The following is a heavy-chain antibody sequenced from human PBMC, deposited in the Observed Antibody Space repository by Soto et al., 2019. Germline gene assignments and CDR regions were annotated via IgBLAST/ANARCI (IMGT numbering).Heavy chain of an antibody. CDR3: VKDESINWYSGHFRH. V-gene: IGHV3-9*01. CDR1: GFTFDDYA. Sequence: GGSLRLSCAASGFTFDDYAMHWVRQVPGKGLEWVSGINWSSGSIDYGDSVKGRFAISRDNAKNSLHLQMNSLSAEDTAFYYCVKDESINWYSGHFRHWGQGTLVTVSS. J-gene: IGHJ1*01. D-gene: IGHD6-13*01. CDR2: INWSSGSI.